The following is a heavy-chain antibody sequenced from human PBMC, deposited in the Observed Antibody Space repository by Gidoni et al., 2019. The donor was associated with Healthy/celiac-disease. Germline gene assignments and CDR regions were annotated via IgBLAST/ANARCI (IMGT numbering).Heavy chain of an antibody. CDR3: ARQYGDYGMGRTRA. V-gene: IGHV4-39*01. D-gene: IGHD4-17*01. Sequence: QLQLQESGPGLVKPSETLSLTCTVSGGSISSSSYYWGWIRQPPGKGLEGIGSIYYSGSTYYNPSLKSRVTISVDTSKNQFSLKLSSVTAADTAVYYCARQYGDYGMGRTRAWGQGTLVTVSS. J-gene: IGHJ5*02. CDR2: IYYSGST. CDR1: GGSISSSSYY.